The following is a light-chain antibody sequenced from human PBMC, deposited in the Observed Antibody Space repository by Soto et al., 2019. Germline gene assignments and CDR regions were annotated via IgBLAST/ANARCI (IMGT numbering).Light chain of an antibody. CDR1: SSNIGAGYD. Sequence: QSVLTQPPSVSGAPGQRVTISCTGSSSNIGAGYDVHWYQQLPGTAPTLLISANTDRPSGVPDRFSGSKSGTSASLVITGLQTEDEADYYCQSFDRSLTAWVFGGGTKLTVL. CDR2: ANT. J-gene: IGLJ3*02. CDR3: QSFDRSLTAWV. V-gene: IGLV1-40*01.